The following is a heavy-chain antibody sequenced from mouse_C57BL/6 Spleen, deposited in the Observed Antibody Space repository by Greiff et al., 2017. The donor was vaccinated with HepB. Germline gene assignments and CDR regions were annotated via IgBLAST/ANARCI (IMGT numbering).Heavy chain of an antibody. CDR2: INPSNGGT. D-gene: IGHD1-1*02. Sequence: QVQLQQPGTELVKPGASVKLSCKASGFTFTSYWMHWVMQRPGQGLEWIGNINPSNGGTNYNEKFKSKATLTVDKSAITAYMLLSSLTAEGSAVYYCARGGLWPLYAMDYWGQGTSVTVSS. V-gene: IGHV1-53*01. J-gene: IGHJ4*01. CDR3: ARGGLWPLYAMDY. CDR1: GFTFTSYW.